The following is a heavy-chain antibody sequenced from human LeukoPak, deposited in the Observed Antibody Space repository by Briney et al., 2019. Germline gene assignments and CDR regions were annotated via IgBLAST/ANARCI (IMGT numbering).Heavy chain of an antibody. V-gene: IGHV3-74*01. D-gene: IGHD3-10*01. Sequence: GGSLRLSCVASGFTFSSYWMHWVRQTPGQGLMWVARIQSDGSTIYADSVQGRFTISRDNAKNTVYLQMNSLRVDDTAVYFCTRAITYFYGSVTYDWFESWGQGIRVTVSS. CDR2: IQSDGST. CDR1: GFTFSSYW. J-gene: IGHJ5*01. CDR3: TRAITYFYGSVTYDWFES.